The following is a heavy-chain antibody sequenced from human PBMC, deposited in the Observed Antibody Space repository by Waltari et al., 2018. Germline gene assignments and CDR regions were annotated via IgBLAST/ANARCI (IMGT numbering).Heavy chain of an antibody. CDR2: INENGRTI. V-gene: IGHV3-74*01. Sequence: EVQVVESGGGLVQPGGSLRLSCAASGFTVSRNWMHWVRQAPGKGLEWVVRINENGRTINYAGSVRGRFTISRDNTKNMLYLQMSSLRAEDTAIYYCARDFGGRNDYWGQGTLVTVSS. CDR3: ARDFGGRNDY. D-gene: IGHD2-15*01. J-gene: IGHJ4*02. CDR1: GFTVSRNW.